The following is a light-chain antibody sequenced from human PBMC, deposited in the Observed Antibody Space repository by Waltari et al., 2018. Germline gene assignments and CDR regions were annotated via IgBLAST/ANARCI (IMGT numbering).Light chain of an antibody. J-gene: IGKJ4*01. V-gene: IGKV1-5*03. CDR2: KAS. CDR1: QSVNSW. CDR3: QQTSGTPLT. Sequence: DIQMTQSPSTLSASVGDRVTITCRASQSVNSWVAWYQQKPRKAPKLLIFKASNLESGVPSRFSGSGSGTEFTLTISSLQPDDFATYHCQQTSGTPLTFGGGTKVEI.